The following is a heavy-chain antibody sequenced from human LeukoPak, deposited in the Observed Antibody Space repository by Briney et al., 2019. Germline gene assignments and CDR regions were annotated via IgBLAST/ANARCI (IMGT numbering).Heavy chain of an antibody. D-gene: IGHD5-18*01. J-gene: IGHJ4*02. CDR1: GGSISSYY. Sequence: SETLSLTCTVSGGSISSYYWSWIRQPPGKGLEWIGYIYYSGSTNYNPSLKSRVTISVDTSKNQFSLKLSSVTAADTAVYYCARAQYSYGYLFDYWGQETLVTVSS. CDR3: ARAQYSYGYLFDY. V-gene: IGHV4-59*01. CDR2: IYYSGST.